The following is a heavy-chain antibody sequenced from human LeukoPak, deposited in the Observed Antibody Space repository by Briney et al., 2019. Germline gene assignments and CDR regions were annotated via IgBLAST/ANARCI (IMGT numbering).Heavy chain of an antibody. CDR1: GYTFTGYY. CDR3: ARAVAATNDAFDI. Sequence: ASVKVSCKASGYTFTGYYMHWVRQAPGQGLEWMGRINPNSGGTSYAQKFRDRVTMTTDTSISTADMELSRLRSDDTAVYYCARAVAATNDAFDIWGQGTMVTVSS. D-gene: IGHD6-19*01. J-gene: IGHJ3*02. CDR2: INPNSGGT. V-gene: IGHV1-2*06.